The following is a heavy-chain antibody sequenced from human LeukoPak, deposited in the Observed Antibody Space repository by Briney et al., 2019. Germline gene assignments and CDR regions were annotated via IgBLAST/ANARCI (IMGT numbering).Heavy chain of an antibody. Sequence: SETLSLTCTVSGGSISSYYWSWIRQPPGKGLEWIGYIYYSGSTTYNPSLKGQVTIPVDTSKNQFSLKLSSVTAADTAGYYCAGDALDGYNGYWGQGTLVTVSS. CDR2: IYYSGST. CDR3: AGDALDGYNGY. D-gene: IGHD5-24*01. V-gene: IGHV4-59*01. CDR1: GGSISSYY. J-gene: IGHJ4*02.